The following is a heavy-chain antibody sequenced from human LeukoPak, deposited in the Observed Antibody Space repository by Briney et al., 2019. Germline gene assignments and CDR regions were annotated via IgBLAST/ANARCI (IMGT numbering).Heavy chain of an antibody. CDR3: ARDRVEGAAVAFDY. V-gene: IGHV1-2*02. Sequence: ASVNVSCRTSVYIYSVYYIHWVRQAPGQGLEWMGWSNANSGDTHFAQKFQGRVTMTRDTSISTAYMELIWLRSDDTAVYYCARDRVEGAAVAFDYWGQGTLVTVSS. D-gene: IGHD6-13*01. J-gene: IGHJ4*02. CDR1: VYIYSVYY. CDR2: SNANSGDT.